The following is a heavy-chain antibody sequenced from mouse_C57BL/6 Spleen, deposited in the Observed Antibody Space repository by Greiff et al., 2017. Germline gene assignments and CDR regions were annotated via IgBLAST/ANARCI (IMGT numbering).Heavy chain of an antibody. J-gene: IGHJ3*01. CDR2: INYDGSST. Sequence: EVKVVESEGGLVQPGSSMKLSCTASGFTFSDYYMAWVRQVPEKGLEWVANINYDGSSTYYLDSLKSRFIISRDNAKNILYLQMSSLKSEDTATYYCARADGSSYAWFAYWGQGTLVTVSA. D-gene: IGHD1-1*01. CDR3: ARADGSSYAWFAY. CDR1: GFTFSDYY. V-gene: IGHV5-16*01.